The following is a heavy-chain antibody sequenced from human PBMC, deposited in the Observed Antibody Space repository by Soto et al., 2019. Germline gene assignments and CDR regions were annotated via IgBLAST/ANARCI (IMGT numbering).Heavy chain of an antibody. CDR2: ISTYNGTS. V-gene: IGHV1-18*04. CDR3: ARGLGTNGLDV. J-gene: IGHJ6*02. D-gene: IGHD7-27*01. CDR1: GYKFTTYG. Sequence: QVQLLQSGAEVKKPWASVKVSCKASGYKFTTYGITWVRQSPGQGLEWLGGISTYNGTSDYAQNLQDRVTMTTETYTSTAYLEVRSLTADDTAVYFCARGLGTNGLDVWGQGTTVTVSS.